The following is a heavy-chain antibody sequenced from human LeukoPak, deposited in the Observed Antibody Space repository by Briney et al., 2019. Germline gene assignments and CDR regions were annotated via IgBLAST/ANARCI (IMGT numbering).Heavy chain of an antibody. Sequence: SETLSLTCAVYGGSFSGYYWSWIRQPPGKGLEWIGYIYYSGSTNYNPSLKSRVTISVDTSKNQFSLKLSSVTAADTAVYYCARGGDSSGYYYPVFDYWGQGTLVTVSS. CDR3: ARGGDSSGYYYPVFDY. CDR1: GGSFSGYY. J-gene: IGHJ4*02. V-gene: IGHV4-59*01. D-gene: IGHD3-22*01. CDR2: IYYSGST.